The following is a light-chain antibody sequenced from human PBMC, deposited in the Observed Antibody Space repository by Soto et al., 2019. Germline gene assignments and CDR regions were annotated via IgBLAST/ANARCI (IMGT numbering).Light chain of an antibody. CDR3: QQSYSIPHT. V-gene: IGKV1-39*01. J-gene: IGKJ2*01. CDR2: SAT. CDR1: QSIASF. Sequence: DIQMTQSPSSLSASVGDTITITCRPGQSIASFLNWYQQKPGKAPRLLIYSATNLYSGVPSRFSGSDAVTDFALTISSLQPEDCATYFCQQSYSIPHTFGQGTKVDIK.